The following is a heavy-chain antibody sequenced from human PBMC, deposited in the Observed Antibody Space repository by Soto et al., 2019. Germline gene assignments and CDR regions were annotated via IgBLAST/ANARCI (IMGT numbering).Heavy chain of an antibody. CDR1: GFTFSDAW. CDR3: TMRSRATIGYYNGMDV. D-gene: IGHD5-12*01. CDR2: IKSKTDGGTT. Sequence: PGGSLRLSCAASGFTFSDAWMNWVRQAPGKGLEWVGRIKSKTDGGTTDYGAPVKGRFTISRDDSKNTLYVQMNSLETDDTAVYYCTMRSRATIGYYNGMDVCGQGPTVTVYS. J-gene: IGHJ6*02. V-gene: IGHV3-15*01.